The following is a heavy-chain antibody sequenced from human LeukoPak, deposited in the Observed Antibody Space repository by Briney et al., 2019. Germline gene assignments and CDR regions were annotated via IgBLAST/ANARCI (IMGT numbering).Heavy chain of an antibody. CDR1: GFSFTTYA. Sequence: PGESLRLSCAASGFSFTTYAMSWVRQAPGKGLEWVSVISGDGLRTYYADSVKGRFTISRDNSKNTLFLQMNSLRAEDTAIYYCTLHYDYVWETSRYDYWGQGTLVTVSS. J-gene: IGHJ4*02. D-gene: IGHD3-16*01. CDR3: TLHYDYVWETSRYDY. V-gene: IGHV3-23*01. CDR2: ISGDGLRT.